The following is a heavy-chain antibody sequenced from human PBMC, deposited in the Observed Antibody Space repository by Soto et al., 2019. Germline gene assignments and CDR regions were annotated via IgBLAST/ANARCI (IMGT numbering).Heavy chain of an antibody. J-gene: IGHJ5*02. CDR2: IYHSGST. V-gene: IGHV4-4*02. Sequence: SETLSLTCAVSGGSISSSNWWSWVRQPPGKGLEWIGEIYHSGSTNYNPSLKSRVTISVDKSKNQFSLKLSSVTAADTAVYYCARETDIPYYGSRSYYSKSPGWFDHWGQGTLVT. CDR3: ARETDIPYYGSRSYYSKSPGWFDH. CDR1: GGSISSSNW. D-gene: IGHD3-10*01.